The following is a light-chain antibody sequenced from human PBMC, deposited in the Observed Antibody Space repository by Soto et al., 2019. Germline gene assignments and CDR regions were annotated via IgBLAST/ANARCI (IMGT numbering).Light chain of an antibody. Sequence: IVITQAPGTLSLSPGERATLSCRASQSVSNNYLAWYQQKPGQAPRPLIYGASNRATGIPDRFSGSGSGTDFTLTISRLEPEDFAVYYCQQFDQLTPTFGQGTKVDIK. V-gene: IGKV3-20*01. CDR3: QQFDQLTPT. CDR1: QSVSNNY. J-gene: IGKJ1*01. CDR2: GAS.